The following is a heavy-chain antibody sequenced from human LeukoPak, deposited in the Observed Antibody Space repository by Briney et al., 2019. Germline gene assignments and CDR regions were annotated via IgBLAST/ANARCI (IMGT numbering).Heavy chain of an antibody. J-gene: IGHJ3*02. D-gene: IGHD3-22*01. CDR2: IRSKAYGGTT. V-gene: IGHV3-49*04. CDR3: TRRYNYDSSGYYYVRDAFDI. Sequence: GGSLRLSCRASGFIFGLCVMSWARQAPGKGLGGGGFIRSKAYGGTTKKAASVKGRFTISRDDSSSIAYLQMNSLKTEDTAVYYCTRRYNYDSSGYYYVRDAFDIWGQGTMVTVSS. CDR1: GFIFGLCV.